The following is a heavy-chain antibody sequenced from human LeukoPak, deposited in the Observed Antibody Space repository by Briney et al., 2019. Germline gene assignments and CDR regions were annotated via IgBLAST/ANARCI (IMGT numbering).Heavy chain of an antibody. V-gene: IGHV1-69*01. CDR2: IIPTFATA. CDR3: ARDLGQQRHHN. CDR1: GGTFSSYA. D-gene: IGHD6-13*01. Sequence: SVKVSCKASGGTFSSYAISWVRQAPGQGLEWMGGIIPTFATAKYAQKFQGRVTITADEPTSTAYMELSSLRSEDTAVYYCARDLGQQRHHNWGQGTLVTVSS. J-gene: IGHJ4*02.